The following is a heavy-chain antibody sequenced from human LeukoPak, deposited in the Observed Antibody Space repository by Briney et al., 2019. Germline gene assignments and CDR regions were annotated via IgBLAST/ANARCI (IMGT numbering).Heavy chain of an antibody. D-gene: IGHD6-19*01. CDR3: ATHPRQWSVPEYFQH. J-gene: IGHJ1*01. Sequence: PGGSLRLSCAASGFTFSSYAMTWVRQAPGKGLEWVSAISASGGSTHYADSVKGRFTISRDDSKNTLYLQMTSLRAEDTAVYYCATHPRQWSVPEYFQHWGQGTLVTVSS. CDR2: ISASGGST. V-gene: IGHV3-23*01. CDR1: GFTFSSYA.